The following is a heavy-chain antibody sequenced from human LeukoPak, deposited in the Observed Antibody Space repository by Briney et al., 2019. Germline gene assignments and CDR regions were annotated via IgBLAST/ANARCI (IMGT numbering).Heavy chain of an antibody. CDR2: ISSSSSYI. CDR1: GFTFSSYS. V-gene: IGHV3-21*01. Sequence: PGGSLRLSCAASGFTFSSYSMNWVRQAPGKGLEWVSSISSSSSYIYYADSVKGRFTISRDNAKNSLYLQMNSLKAEDTAVYYCARNRFPITGTTNNYYYMDVWGKGTTVTVSS. D-gene: IGHD1-7*01. CDR3: ARNRFPITGTTNNYYYMDV. J-gene: IGHJ6*03.